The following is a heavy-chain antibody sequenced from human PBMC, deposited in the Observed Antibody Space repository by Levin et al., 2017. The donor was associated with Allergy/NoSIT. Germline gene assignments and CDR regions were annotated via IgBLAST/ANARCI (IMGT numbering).Heavy chain of an antibody. D-gene: IGHD2-15*01. CDR3: AGERYCSGSSGYADYDGGMDV. CDR2: IWYDGSNK. V-gene: IGHV3-33*01. J-gene: IGHJ6*02. Sequence: GESLKISCAASGFTFSIYGMHWVRPAPGKGLEWVAVIWYDGSNKYYADSVKGRFTISRDNSKNTPYLQMNSLRAEDTAVYYCAGERYCSGSSGYADYDGGMDVWGQGTTVTVSS. CDR1: GFTFSIYG.